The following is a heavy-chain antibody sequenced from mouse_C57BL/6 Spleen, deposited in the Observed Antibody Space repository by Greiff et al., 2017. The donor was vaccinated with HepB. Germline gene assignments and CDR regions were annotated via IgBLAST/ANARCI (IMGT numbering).Heavy chain of an antibody. J-gene: IGHJ3*01. D-gene: IGHD2-4*01. CDR2: ISSGSSTI. Sequence: EVKLMESGGGLVKPGGSLKLSCAASGFTFSDYGMHWVRQAPEKGLEWVAYISSGSSTIYYADTVKGRFTISRDNAKNTLFLQMTSLRSEDTAMYYCARRDYVGFAYWGQGTLVTVSA. CDR1: GFTFSDYG. V-gene: IGHV5-17*01. CDR3: ARRDYVGFAY.